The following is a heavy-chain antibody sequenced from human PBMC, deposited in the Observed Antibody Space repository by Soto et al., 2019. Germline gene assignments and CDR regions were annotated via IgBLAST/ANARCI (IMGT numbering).Heavy chain of an antibody. CDR2: ISYDGSTE. V-gene: IGHV3-30*18. CDR3: AKAASQIFDFLLTA. CDR1: GFTFSNFG. Sequence: QVQLVESGGGVVQPGRSLRLSCAASGFTFSNFGIHWVRQAPGKGPEWLAAISYDGSTEVYVDSVKGRFTISRDNPKNTLYLQMNTLRLEDTAVFYCAKAASQIFDFLLTAWGPETLVTVSS. D-gene: IGHD3-9*01. J-gene: IGHJ5*02.